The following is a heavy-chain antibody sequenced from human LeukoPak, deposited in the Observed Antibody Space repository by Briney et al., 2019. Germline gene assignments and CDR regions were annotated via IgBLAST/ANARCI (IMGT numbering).Heavy chain of an antibody. D-gene: IGHD6-19*01. J-gene: IGHJ4*02. CDR1: GFTFDDYA. CDR3: AKDMGSSGWYSIDY. CDR2: ISWNSGSI. V-gene: IGHV3-9*01. Sequence: TGGSLRLSCAASGFTFDDYAMHWVRQAPGKGLEWVSGISWNSGSIGYADSVRGRFTISRDNAKNSLYLQMNSLRAEDPALYYCAKDMGSSGWYSIDYWGQGTLVTVSS.